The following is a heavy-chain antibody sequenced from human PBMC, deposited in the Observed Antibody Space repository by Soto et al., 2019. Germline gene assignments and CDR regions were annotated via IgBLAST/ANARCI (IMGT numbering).Heavy chain of an antibody. CDR3: ARAPIPADAFDI. J-gene: IGHJ3*02. CDR1: GGSISSGGYY. CDR2: IYYSGST. V-gene: IGHV4-31*03. Sequence: QVQLQESGPGLVKPSQTLSLTCTVSGGSISSGGYYWRWIRQHPGKGLEWIGYIYYSGSTYYNPSLRSRVTISVDTSKNQFSLKLSSVTAADTAGYYCARAPIPADAFDIWGQGTMVTVSS.